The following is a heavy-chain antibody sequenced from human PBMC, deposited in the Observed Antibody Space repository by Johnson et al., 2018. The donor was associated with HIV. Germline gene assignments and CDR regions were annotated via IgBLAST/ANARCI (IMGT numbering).Heavy chain of an antibody. CDR3: ARELTSGLDYDAFDI. CDR1: GFTFSTYA. J-gene: IGHJ3*02. CDR2: ISGPGVIT. D-gene: IGHD1-7*01. V-gene: IGHV3-23*04. Sequence: VQLVESGGGLVQPGGSLRLSCAASGFTFSTYAMNWVRQAPGKGLEWVSVISGPGVITHYADSVKGRFTISRDNAKNSLYLQMNSLRAEDTAVYYCARELTSGLDYDAFDIWGQGTMVTVSS.